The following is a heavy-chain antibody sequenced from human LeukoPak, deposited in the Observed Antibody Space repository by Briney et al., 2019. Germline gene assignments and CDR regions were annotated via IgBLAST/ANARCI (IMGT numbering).Heavy chain of an antibody. V-gene: IGHV3-7*01. CDR3: VRGGYSSSFRFDY. Sequence: PGGSLRLSCAASGFTFSSYWMSWVRQAPGKGLEWVANIKQDGSEKYYVDSVKGRFTISRDNAKNTLYLQMNSLRAEDTAVYYCVRGGYSSSFRFDYWGQGTLVTVSS. CDR1: GFTFSSYW. D-gene: IGHD6-6*01. CDR2: IKQDGSEK. J-gene: IGHJ4*02.